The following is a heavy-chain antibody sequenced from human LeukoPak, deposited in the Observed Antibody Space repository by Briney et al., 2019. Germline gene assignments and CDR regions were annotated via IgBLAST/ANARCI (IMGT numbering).Heavy chain of an antibody. CDR2: MNPNSGNT. CDR3: ARYSSSSGSADY. V-gene: IGHV1-8*01. D-gene: IGHD6-6*01. Sequence: ASVKVSCKASGYTFTSYDINWVRQATGQGLEWMGWMNPNSGNTGYAQKFQGRVTMTRNTSISTAYMELSSLRSEDTAVYYCARYSSSSGSADYWGQGTLVTVSS. J-gene: IGHJ4*02. CDR1: GYTFTSYD.